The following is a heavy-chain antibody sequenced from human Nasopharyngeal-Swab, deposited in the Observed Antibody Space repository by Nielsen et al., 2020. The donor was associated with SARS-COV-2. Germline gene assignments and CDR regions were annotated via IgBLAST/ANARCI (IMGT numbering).Heavy chain of an antibody. Sequence: GESLKISCAASGFTVSSNYMTWVRQAPGKGLEWVSVIYSSGRTSHADSVKGRFTISRDNSKNTLFLQMNSLRADDTAVYYCARGVNPPPDYWGQGTLVIVSS. CDR2: IYSSGRT. CDR1: GFTVSSNY. CDR3: ARGVNPPPDY. J-gene: IGHJ4*02. D-gene: IGHD1-14*01. V-gene: IGHV3-53*01.